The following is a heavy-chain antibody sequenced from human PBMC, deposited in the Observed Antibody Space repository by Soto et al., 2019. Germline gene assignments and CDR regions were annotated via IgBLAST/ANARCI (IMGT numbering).Heavy chain of an antibody. V-gene: IGHV4-34*01. D-gene: IGHD3-3*01. Sequence: QVQLQQWGAGLLKPSETLSLTCAVYGGSFSGYYWSWIRQPPGKGLEWIGEINHSGSTNYNPSLKSRVTISVDTSKNQFSLTLSSVTAADTAVYYCATQAKYFWSGYLPYWGQGTLVTVSS. CDR3: ATQAKYFWSGYLPY. CDR1: GGSFSGYY. CDR2: INHSGST. J-gene: IGHJ4*02.